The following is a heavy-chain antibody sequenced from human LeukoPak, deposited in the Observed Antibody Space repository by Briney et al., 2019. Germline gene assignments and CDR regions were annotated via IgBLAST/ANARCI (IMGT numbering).Heavy chain of an antibody. CDR1: GFXFSSYA. CDR2: ISYDGSNK. CDR3: ARGIAVAGTGFGY. V-gene: IGHV3-30-3*01. Sequence: PGGSLRLSCAASGFXFSSYAMHWVRQAPGKGLEWVAVISYDGSNKYYADSVKGRFTISRDNSKNTLYLQMNSLRAEDTAVYYCARGIAVAGTGFGYWGQGTLVTVSS. D-gene: IGHD6-19*01. J-gene: IGHJ4*02.